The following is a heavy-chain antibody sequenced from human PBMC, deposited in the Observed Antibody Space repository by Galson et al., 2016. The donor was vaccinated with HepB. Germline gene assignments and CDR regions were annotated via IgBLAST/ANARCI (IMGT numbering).Heavy chain of an antibody. CDR2: VHASGTT. J-gene: IGHJ6*02. V-gene: IGHV4-4*07. CDR1: GDSVSSSY. CDR3: ARPRLPHYYYGMDV. Sequence: SETLSLTCTVSGDSVSSSYWSWIRQSAGKGLEWIGRVHASGTTDYNPSLKSRVSMSRDTWKNQFSLNLNSVTAADTAVYYCARPRLPHYYYGMDVWGQGTTVTVSS.